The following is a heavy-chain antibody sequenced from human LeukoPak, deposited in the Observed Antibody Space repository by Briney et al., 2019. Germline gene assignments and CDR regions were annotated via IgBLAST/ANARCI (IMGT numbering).Heavy chain of an antibody. CDR3: VSHSGGYRFES. D-gene: IGHD3-16*02. CDR1: GDSISSFY. CDR2: ISHSGST. Sequence: SETLSLTCTVSGDSISSFYWSWIRQSSGKGLEWIGLISHSGSTNYNPSLKNRVTMSVDPSTSRFSLRLTSVTAADTAVYYCVSHSGGYRFESWGQGILVTVSS. V-gene: IGHV4-59*08. J-gene: IGHJ4*02.